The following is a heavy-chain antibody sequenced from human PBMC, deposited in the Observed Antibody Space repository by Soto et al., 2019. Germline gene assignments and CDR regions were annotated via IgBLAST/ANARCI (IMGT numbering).Heavy chain of an antibody. CDR3: VLRDCSVGSCYDWDFDL. Sequence: QITLKESGPTLVKPTQTLTLTCTFSGFSLSTRGVGVGWIRQPPGKALGWLALIYWDDDKRYSPSLKSRLTITKDTSKNQVVRTMTNTDPVDTATYYCVLRDCSVGSCYDWDFDLWGRGTLVTVPS. D-gene: IGHD2-15*01. J-gene: IGHJ2*01. CDR1: GFSLSTRGVG. CDR2: IYWDDDK. V-gene: IGHV2-5*02.